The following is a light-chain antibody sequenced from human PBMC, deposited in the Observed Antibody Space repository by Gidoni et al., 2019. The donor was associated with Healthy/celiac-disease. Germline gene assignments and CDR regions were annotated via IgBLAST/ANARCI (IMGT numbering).Light chain of an antibody. CDR2: GAS. V-gene: IGKV3-20*01. J-gene: IGKJ1*01. Sequence: EIVLTQSPGTLSLSPGERATLSCRASQSVSSSYLAWYQQKPGQAPRLLTYGASSRATGIPDRLSGSGSGTDFTLTISRLEPEDFAVYYCQQYGSSPRTFXQXTKVEIK. CDR3: QQYGSSPRT. CDR1: QSVSSSY.